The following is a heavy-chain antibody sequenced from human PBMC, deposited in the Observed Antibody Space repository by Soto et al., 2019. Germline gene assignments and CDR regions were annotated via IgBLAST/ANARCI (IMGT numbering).Heavy chain of an antibody. CDR2: ISHDGSDK. Sequence: PWGSMTISCAASGFNFNSYAMSWVRQAPGKGLEWVAVISHDGSDKYYADSVKGRFTISRDNSKNTLYLQMSSLRTEDTAVYYCARDEAGDYWGQGTLVTVSS. J-gene: IGHJ4*02. CDR3: ARDEAGDY. V-gene: IGHV3-30-3*01. D-gene: IGHD3-10*01. CDR1: GFNFNSYA.